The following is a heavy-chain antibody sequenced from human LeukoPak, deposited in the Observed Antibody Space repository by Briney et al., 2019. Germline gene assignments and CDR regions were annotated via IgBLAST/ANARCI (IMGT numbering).Heavy chain of an antibody. CDR3: ARADRGHFASAY. Sequence: SETLSLTCAVYGGPFSGYFWTWIRQTPGKGLEWIGEIHHSGSPRYNPSLKSRVTITVDTSRNQFSLKLRSVTAADTAVYFCARADRGHFASAYWGQGTLVTVSS. J-gene: IGHJ4*02. CDR1: GGPFSGYF. D-gene: IGHD3-10*01. CDR2: IHHSGSP. V-gene: IGHV4-34*01.